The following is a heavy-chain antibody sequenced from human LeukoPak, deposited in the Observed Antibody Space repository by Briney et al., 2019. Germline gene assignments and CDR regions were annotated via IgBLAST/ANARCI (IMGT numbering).Heavy chain of an antibody. Sequence: SQTLSLTCIVSGGSISSHYWSWIRQPPGKGLEYIGYIYYSGSTDYNPSLKSRVSISLDTSKNQFSLNLTSVTAADTAVYYCARRSGVLDSRDSRYYFDHWGQGTLVTVSS. CDR1: GGSISSHY. V-gene: IGHV4-59*11. D-gene: IGHD3-22*01. CDR3: ARRSGVLDSRDSRYYFDH. J-gene: IGHJ4*02. CDR2: IYYSGST.